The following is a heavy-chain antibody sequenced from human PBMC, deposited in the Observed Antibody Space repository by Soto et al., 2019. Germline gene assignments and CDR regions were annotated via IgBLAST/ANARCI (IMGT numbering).Heavy chain of an antibody. CDR2: IYATGTT. D-gene: IGHD1-1*01. Sequence: PSETLSLTCTVSGASIIGFYWICIRNSAGKGLEWIGRIYATGTTDYNPSPKSRVMMSVDTSKKQFSLKLRSVTAADTAVYYCVRDGTKTLRDWFDPWGQGISVTVSS. CDR1: GASIIGFY. CDR3: VRDGTKTLRDWFDP. V-gene: IGHV4-4*07. J-gene: IGHJ5*02.